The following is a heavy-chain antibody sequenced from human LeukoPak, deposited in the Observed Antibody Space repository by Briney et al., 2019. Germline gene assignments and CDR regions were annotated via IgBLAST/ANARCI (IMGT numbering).Heavy chain of an antibody. CDR2: ILSRGGST. J-gene: IGHJ4*02. V-gene: IGHV3-23*01. Sequence: QPGGSLRLSCAASGFTFSSYAMSWVRQAPGKGLEWVSGILSRGGSTYYADSVKGRFTISRDNAKNTLYLQMSSLRAEDTAVYYCAKKASNFDYWGQGTLVTLPS. CDR1: GFTFSSYA. CDR3: AKKASNFDY.